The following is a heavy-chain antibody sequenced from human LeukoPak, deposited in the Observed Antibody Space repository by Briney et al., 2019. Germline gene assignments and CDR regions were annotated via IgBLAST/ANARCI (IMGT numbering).Heavy chain of an antibody. J-gene: IGHJ4*02. V-gene: IGHV3-66*01. D-gene: IGHD4-23*01. CDR3: ARAIPGNYGGNDF. CDR2: IYSGGST. Sequence: PGGSLRLSCAASGFTVSSNYMSWVRQAPGKGLEWVSVIYSGGSTYYADSVKGRFNISRDNSKNTLYLQMNSLRAEDTAVYYCARAIPGNYGGNDFWGQGTLVTVSS. CDR1: GFTVSSNY.